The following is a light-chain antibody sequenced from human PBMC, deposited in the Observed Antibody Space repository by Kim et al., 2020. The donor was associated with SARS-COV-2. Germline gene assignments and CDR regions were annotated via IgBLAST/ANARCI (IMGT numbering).Light chain of an antibody. CDR3: AAWDDSLSGHYV. Sequence: RVTIARPGGSSNFETLEVNGYQKLPGTAPKLLLYNNDLRPSGVPDRFSGSKSGTSASLAISGLLSEDEADYYGAAWDDSLSGHYVFGPGTKVTVL. J-gene: IGLJ1*01. V-gene: IGLV1-44*01. CDR2: NND. CDR1: SSNFETLE.